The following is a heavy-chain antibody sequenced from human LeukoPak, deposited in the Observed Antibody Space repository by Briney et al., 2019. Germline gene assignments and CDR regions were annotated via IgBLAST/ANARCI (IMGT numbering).Heavy chain of an antibody. V-gene: IGHV4-59*01. Sequence: SETLSLTCSVSGGSIRSYFWSWIRQSPGKGLEWIAYIQDSGYTEYKPSLKSRVTISVDTSKNQMSLRLSSVTPADTAVYYCARGAFGAFFDYWGQGTLVTVSS. J-gene: IGHJ4*02. CDR3: ARGAFGAFFDY. CDR2: IQDSGYT. CDR1: GGSIRSYF. D-gene: IGHD3-10*01.